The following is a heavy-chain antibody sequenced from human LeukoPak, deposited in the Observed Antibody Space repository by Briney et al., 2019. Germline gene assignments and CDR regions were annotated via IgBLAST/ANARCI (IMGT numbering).Heavy chain of an antibody. J-gene: IGHJ4*02. CDR3: ARGRDYGDRLSEY. Sequence: ASVKVSCKASGGTFGSYAISWVRQAPGQGLEWMGGIIPIFGTANYAQKFQGRVTITADKSTSTAYMELSSLRSEDTAVYYCARGRDYGDRLSEYWGQGTLVTVSS. D-gene: IGHD4-17*01. CDR2: IIPIFGTA. V-gene: IGHV1-69*06. CDR1: GGTFGSYA.